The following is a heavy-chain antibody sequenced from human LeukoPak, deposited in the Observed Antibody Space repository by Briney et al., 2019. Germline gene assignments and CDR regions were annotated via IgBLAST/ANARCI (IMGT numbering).Heavy chain of an antibody. Sequence: ASVKVSCKASGYTFTSYYMHWVRQAPGQGLEWMGIINPSGGSTSYAQKFQGRVTMTRDTSTSTVYMELSSLRSEDTAVYYCARALGAHDDFWSGLYDYDGMDVWGQGTTVTVSS. V-gene: IGHV1-46*01. CDR3: ARALGAHDDFWSGLYDYDGMDV. D-gene: IGHD3-3*01. CDR1: GYTFTSYY. CDR2: INPSGGST. J-gene: IGHJ6*02.